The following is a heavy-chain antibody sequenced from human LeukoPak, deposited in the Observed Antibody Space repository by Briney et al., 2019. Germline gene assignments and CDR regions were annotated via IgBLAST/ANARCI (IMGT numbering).Heavy chain of an antibody. CDR3: ARCSTAWPLDY. V-gene: IGHV5-51*01. CDR1: GYSFTSYW. D-gene: IGHD2-8*02. J-gene: IGHJ4*02. Sequence: HGESLKISCKGSGYSFTSYWIGWVRQMPGKGPEWMGIVYPGDSDTRYSPSFQGQVTISADKSISTAYLQWSSLKASDTAIYYCARCSTAWPLDYWGQGTLVTVSS. CDR2: VYPGDSDT.